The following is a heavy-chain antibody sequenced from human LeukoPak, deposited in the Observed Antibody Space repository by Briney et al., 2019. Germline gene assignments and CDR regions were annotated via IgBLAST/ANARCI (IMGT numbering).Heavy chain of an antibody. CDR3: TREGYDRSGYFLDF. CDR1: SGSLTNSC. CDR2: IYPHGRT. V-gene: IGHV4-4*09. Sequence: KPSETQSLTCTVLSGSLTNSCWSWFRQAPGKGLEWLGFIYPHGRTEYNPSLKSRVAFSVDKSKMRASVSLSSVTASDTAVYYCTREGYDRSGYFLDFWGQGTLVTVSS. D-gene: IGHD3-22*01. J-gene: IGHJ4*02.